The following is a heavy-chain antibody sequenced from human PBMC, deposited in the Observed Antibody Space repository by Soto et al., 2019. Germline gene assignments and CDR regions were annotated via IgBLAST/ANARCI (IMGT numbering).Heavy chain of an antibody. CDR2: IIPIFGTA. V-gene: IGHV1-69*06. J-gene: IGHJ4*02. CDR1: GGTFSSYA. D-gene: IGHD5-18*01. Sequence: SVKVSCKASGGTFSSYAISWVRQAPGQGLEWMGGIIPIFGTANYAQKFQGRVTITADKSTSTAYMELSSLRSEDTAVYYCAGIQLWSSPFDYWGQGTLVTVSS. CDR3: AGIQLWSSPFDY.